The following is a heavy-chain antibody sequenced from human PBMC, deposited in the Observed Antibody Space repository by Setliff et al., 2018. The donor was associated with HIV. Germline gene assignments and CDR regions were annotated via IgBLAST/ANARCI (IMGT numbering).Heavy chain of an antibody. CDR3: ARVYDSSGYSLSIPGH. V-gene: IGHV1-69*13. CDR2: IIPILGTT. CDR1: GVTFSSSA. J-gene: IGHJ4*01. D-gene: IGHD3-22*01. Sequence: ASVKVSCKVSGVTFSSSAISWVRQAPGQGLEWMGGIIPILGTTNYAQKFQGRVTITADESTSTAYMELTSLRAEDTAVYYCARVYDSSGYSLSIPGHWGQGTLVTVSS.